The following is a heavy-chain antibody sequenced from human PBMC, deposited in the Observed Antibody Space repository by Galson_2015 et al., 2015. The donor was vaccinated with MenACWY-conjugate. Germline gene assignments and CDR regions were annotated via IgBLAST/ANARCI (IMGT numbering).Heavy chain of an antibody. V-gene: IGHV5-51*01. D-gene: IGHD3-16*01. CDR3: ARGAQGYFDY. CDR2: MNPVDSET. CDR1: GYTFANNW. J-gene: IGHJ4*02. Sequence: QSRAEVKKPGESLKISCKGSGYTFANNWIGWVRQMPGKGLEWMGIMNPVDSETRYSPSFQGQVAISADKSISTTFLEWSSLKASDTAVYYCARGAQGYFDYWGQGALVTVSS.